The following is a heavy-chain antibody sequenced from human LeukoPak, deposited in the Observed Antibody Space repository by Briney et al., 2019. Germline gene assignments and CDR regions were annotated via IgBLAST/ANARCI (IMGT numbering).Heavy chain of an antibody. CDR2: IQTSGSI. V-gene: IGHV4-4*07. Sequence: SETLSLTCTVSGGSMNNHDWSWVRQPAGKGLEWIGRIQTSGSINYNSSLKSRVTISIDTSQNYFSLKLTSMTAAGSAMYYCARASNIGWYQFDYWGQGMLVTVSS. J-gene: IGHJ4*02. D-gene: IGHD6-19*01. CDR1: GGSMNNHD. CDR3: ARASNIGWYQFDY.